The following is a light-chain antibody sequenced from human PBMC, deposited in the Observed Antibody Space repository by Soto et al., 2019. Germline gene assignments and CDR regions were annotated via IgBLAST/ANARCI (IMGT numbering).Light chain of an antibody. V-gene: IGKV1-5*03. CDR3: QLSEALLCT. Sequence: PVSHSVSTVSESIGNRVTFTSRASQTISSWLAGYQQKPGKAPKLLIYKASALKSRVPSRFSGSGSGTEFTLTNSSLQPDDFATYYSQLSEALLCTFCQG. CDR1: QTISSW. J-gene: IGKJ1*01. CDR2: KAS.